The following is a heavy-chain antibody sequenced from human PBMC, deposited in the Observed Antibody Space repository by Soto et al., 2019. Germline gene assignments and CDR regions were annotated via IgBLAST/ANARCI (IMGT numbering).Heavy chain of an antibody. V-gene: IGHV3-23*01. CDR1: GFTFNSFA. CDR2: ISASGGGI. CDR3: ARSSGGVFGIIIEGSNWLAP. J-gene: IGHJ5*02. Sequence: GGSLRLSCAASGFTFNSFAMSWVRQAPGRGLEWVSGISASGGGIYYAGLVKGRFTVSRDNSKSMMYLQMNSLRAEDTAVYYCARSSGGVFGIIIEGSNWLAPWGQGSLVTVS. D-gene: IGHD3-16*02.